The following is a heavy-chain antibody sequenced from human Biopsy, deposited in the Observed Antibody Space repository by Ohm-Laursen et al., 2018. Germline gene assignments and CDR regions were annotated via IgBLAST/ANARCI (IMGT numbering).Heavy chain of an antibody. V-gene: IGHV3-7*01. CDR1: GLTFSSYW. CDR3: ARDIVTGVDYLDD. Sequence: GSLRLSCAASGLTFSSYWMTWVRQAPGKGLEWVANINPDGSEKYYADSVKGRFTISRDNAKNSLYLQMSSLRAEDTAIYYCARDIVTGVDYLDDWGQGTLVTASS. D-gene: IGHD7-27*01. CDR2: INPDGSEK. J-gene: IGHJ4*02.